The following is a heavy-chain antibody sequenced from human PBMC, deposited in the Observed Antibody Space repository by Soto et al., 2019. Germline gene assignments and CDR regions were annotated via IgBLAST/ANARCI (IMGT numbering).Heavy chain of an antibody. V-gene: IGHV1-8*01. CDR2: MNPNSGNT. CDR3: ARDAYDIPRDRDYYYYYGMDV. CDR1: GYTFTSYD. J-gene: IGHJ6*02. Sequence: EASVKVSCKASGYTFTSYDINWVRQATGQGLEWMGWMNPNSGNTGYAQKFQGRVTMTRDTSINTAYMELSSLRSEDTAVYYCARDAYDIPRDRDYYYYYGMDVWGQGTTVTVSS. D-gene: IGHD3-9*01.